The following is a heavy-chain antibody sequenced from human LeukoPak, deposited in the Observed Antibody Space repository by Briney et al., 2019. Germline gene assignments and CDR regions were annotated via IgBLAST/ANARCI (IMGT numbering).Heavy chain of an antibody. V-gene: IGHV4-59*01. Sequence: PSETLSLTCTVSGGSISSYYWSWIRQPPGKGLEWIGYIYYSGSTNYNPSLKSRVTISVDTSKNQFSLELSSVTAADTAVYYCARVDTAMVGGYYYYGMDVWGKGTTVTVSS. CDR3: ARVDTAMVGGYYYYGMDV. J-gene: IGHJ6*04. CDR1: GGSISSYY. D-gene: IGHD5-18*01. CDR2: IYYSGST.